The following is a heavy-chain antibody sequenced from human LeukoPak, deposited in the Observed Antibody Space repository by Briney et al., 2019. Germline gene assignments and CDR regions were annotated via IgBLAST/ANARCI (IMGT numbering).Heavy chain of an antibody. D-gene: IGHD6-13*01. V-gene: IGHV1-2*04. CDR2: INPNSGGT. J-gene: IGHJ4*02. CDR1: GYTFTGYY. Sequence: EASVKVSCKASGYTFTGYYTHWVRQAPGQGLEWMGWINPNSGGTNYAQKFQGWVTMTRDTSISTAYMELSRLRSDDTAVYYCARGGAAAPRVWGQGTLVTVSS. CDR3: ARGGAAAPRV.